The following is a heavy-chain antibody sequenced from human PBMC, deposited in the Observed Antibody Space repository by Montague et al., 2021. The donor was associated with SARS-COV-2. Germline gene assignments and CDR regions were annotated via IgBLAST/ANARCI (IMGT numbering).Heavy chain of an antibody. V-gene: IGHV4-39*01. CDR1: GGSVNSGSYY. CDR3: ARRPGASYYVFWSGGFDI. Sequence: SETLSLTCTVPGGSVNSGSYYWDWIRQPPGKGLEWIGSIYYSGSTYYNPSLKSRVTISIDTSKNHFSLRVNSVTAADSAVYFCARRPGASYYVFWSGGFDIWGQGTMVTVS. J-gene: IGHJ3*02. CDR2: IYYSGST. D-gene: IGHD3-3*01.